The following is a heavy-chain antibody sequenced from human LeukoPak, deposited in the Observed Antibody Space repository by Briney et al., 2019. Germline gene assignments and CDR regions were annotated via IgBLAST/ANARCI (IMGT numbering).Heavy chain of an antibody. CDR2: IYYSGST. Sequence: SETLSLTCTVSGGSISSSSYYWGWIRQPPGKGLEWIGSIYYSGSTYYNPSLKSRVTISVDTSKNQFSLKLSSVTAADTAVYYCAGLRERVSNWGQGTLVTVSS. CDR1: GGSISSSSYY. V-gene: IGHV4-39*01. CDR3: AGLRERVSN. J-gene: IGHJ4*02.